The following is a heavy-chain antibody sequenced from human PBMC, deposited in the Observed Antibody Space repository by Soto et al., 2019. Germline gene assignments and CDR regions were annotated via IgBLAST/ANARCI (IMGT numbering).Heavy chain of an antibody. CDR1: GGSISSYY. CDR2: IYYSEST. J-gene: IGHJ6*03. CDR3: AKQGGTGDLTYYCFMDF. V-gene: IGHV4-59*08. Sequence: SETLSLTCTVSGGSISSYYWSWIRKPSGKGLEWNGYIYYSESTNYNPSLKSRVTISVDTSMNPFSLKLSSVTAADTAVYYCAKQGGTGDLTYYCFMDFWGKGTTVTVSS. D-gene: IGHD2-21*02.